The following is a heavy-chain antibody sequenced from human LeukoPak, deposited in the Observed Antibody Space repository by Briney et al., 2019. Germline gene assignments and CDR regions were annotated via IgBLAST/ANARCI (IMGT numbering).Heavy chain of an antibody. V-gene: IGHV3-30*02. CDR2: IRYDGSNK. CDR3: AKDQSGTVMAEFDY. CDR1: GFTFSSYG. J-gene: IGHJ4*02. Sequence: GGSLRLSCAAPGFTFSSYGMHWVRQAPGKGLEWVAFIRYDGSNKYYADSVKGRFTISRDNSKNTLYLQMNSLRAEDTAVYYCAKDQSGTVMAEFDYWGQGTLVTVSS. D-gene: IGHD4-11*01.